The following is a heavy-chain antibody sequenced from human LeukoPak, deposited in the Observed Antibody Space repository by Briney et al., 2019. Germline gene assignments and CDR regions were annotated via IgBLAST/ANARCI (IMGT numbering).Heavy chain of an antibody. D-gene: IGHD5-12*01. CDR1: GYTFTSYG. CDR3: ARESIVAIGGYSWFDP. V-gene: IGHV1-18*01. CDR2: ISAYNGNT. Sequence: ASVKVSCKASGYTFTSYGISWVRQAPGQGLEWMGWISAYNGNTNYAQKLQGRVTMTTDTSTSTAYVELRSLRSDDTAVYYCARESIVAIGGYSWFDPWGQGTLVTVSS. J-gene: IGHJ5*02.